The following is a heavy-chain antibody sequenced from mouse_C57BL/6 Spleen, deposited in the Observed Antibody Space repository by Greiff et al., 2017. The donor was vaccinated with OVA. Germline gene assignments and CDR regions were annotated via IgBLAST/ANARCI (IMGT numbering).Heavy chain of an antibody. Sequence: EVMLVESGPGLAKPSQTLSFTCSVTGYSITSDYWNWIRKFPGNKLEYMGYISYSGSTYYNPSLKSRISITRDTSKNQYYLQLNSVTTEDTATYYCARFPYYYGSSYWYFDVWGTGTTVTVSS. J-gene: IGHJ1*03. CDR1: GYSITSDY. V-gene: IGHV3-8*01. CDR2: ISYSGST. D-gene: IGHD1-1*01. CDR3: ARFPYYYGSSYWYFDV.